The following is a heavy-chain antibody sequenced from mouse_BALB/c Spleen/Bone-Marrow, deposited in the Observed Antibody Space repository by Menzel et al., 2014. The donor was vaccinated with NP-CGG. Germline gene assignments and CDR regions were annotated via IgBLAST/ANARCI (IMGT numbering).Heavy chain of an antibody. D-gene: IGHD4-1*01. J-gene: IGHJ2*01. CDR1: GLTLSNYN. CDR2: ISNGGGNT. Sequence: EVKLVESGGDLVQPGGSLKLSCAASGLTLSNYNISWVRQTPEKRLERVAYISNGGGNTYYPDTVKGRFTISRDNAKDTLYLQMTSLKSEDTAIYYCARHETGTGQYFDYWGQGTTLTVSS. V-gene: IGHV5-12-2*01. CDR3: ARHETGTGQYFDY.